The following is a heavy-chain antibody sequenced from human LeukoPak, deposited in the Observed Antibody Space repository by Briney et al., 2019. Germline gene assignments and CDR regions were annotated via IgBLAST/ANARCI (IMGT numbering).Heavy chain of an antibody. Sequence: GGSLRLSCAASGFSVSSNYMSWVRQAPGKGLEFVSVIYAGGDTYYADSVKGRFTISRDNSKNTLYLQMNSLRAEDTAVYYCAKDPAFGVVITHVDVWGKGTTVTVSS. J-gene: IGHJ6*04. V-gene: IGHV3-53*01. CDR1: GFSVSSNY. D-gene: IGHD3-22*01. CDR2: IYAGGDT. CDR3: AKDPAFGVVITHVDV.